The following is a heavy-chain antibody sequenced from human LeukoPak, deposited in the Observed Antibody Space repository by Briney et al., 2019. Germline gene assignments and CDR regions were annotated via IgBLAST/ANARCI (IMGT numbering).Heavy chain of an antibody. D-gene: IGHD4-23*01. CDR2: ISGIGDRT. CDR1: GFTFSSSA. V-gene: IGHV3-23*01. J-gene: IGHJ4*02. Sequence: GGSLRLSCAASGFTFSSSAMSWVRQAPGKGLEWVSGISGIGDRTYYADSVEGRFTISRDNSKNTLYLQMNSLRAEDTAVYYCAEDSNDYGGNSCFDYWGQGTLVTVSS. CDR3: AEDSNDYGGNSCFDY.